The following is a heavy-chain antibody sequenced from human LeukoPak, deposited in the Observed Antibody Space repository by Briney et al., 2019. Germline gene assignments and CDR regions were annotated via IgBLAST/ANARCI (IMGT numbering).Heavy chain of an antibody. J-gene: IGHJ4*02. Sequence: GGSLRLSCAASGFRLSGYWMSWVRQAPGKRPEWVASIYQDGSVELYVHSVKGRFTISRDNARNALYLQLNSLRAEDTAVYYCARDMRPDHDSGSYSQFDHWGQGTLVTVSS. CDR1: GFRLSGYW. CDR3: ARDMRPDHDSGSYSQFDH. D-gene: IGHD3-10*01. V-gene: IGHV3-7*01. CDR2: IYQDGSVE.